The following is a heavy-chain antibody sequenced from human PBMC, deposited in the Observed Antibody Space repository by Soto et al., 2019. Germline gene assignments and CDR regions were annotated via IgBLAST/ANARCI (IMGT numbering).Heavy chain of an antibody. J-gene: IGHJ4*02. CDR1: QFTFRSYW. CDR2: IKQDGSEK. V-gene: IGHV3-7*03. CDR3: ATSRSLDY. Sequence: GGSLRLSCAASQFTFRSYWMSWVRQAPGKGLEWVAYIKQDGSEKYYVDSVKGRFTISRDNAKNSLYLQMNSLRGEDTAIYYCATSRSLDYWGRGTPVTVSS. D-gene: IGHD2-2*01.